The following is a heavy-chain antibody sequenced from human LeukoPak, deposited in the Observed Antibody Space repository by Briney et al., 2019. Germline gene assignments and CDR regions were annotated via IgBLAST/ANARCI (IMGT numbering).Heavy chain of an antibody. J-gene: IGHJ4*02. Sequence: GGSLTLSCAASGFTFSSYSMSWVRQPPGKGLEWVSSISGSGGSTYYAASVKGRFTISRDNSKNTLYLQMNSRRAEDTAVYYCATLPIGGAREIDCWGQGTLVTVSS. CDR2: ISGSGGST. D-gene: IGHD1-26*01. CDR1: GFTFSSYS. CDR3: ATLPIGGAREIDC. V-gene: IGHV3-23*01.